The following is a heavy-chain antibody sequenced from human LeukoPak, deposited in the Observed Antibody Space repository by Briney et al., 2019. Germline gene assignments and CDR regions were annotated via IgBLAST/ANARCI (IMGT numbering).Heavy chain of an antibody. CDR3: ARIRRGYSYGYYFDY. CDR1: GGSISSGDYY. V-gene: IGHV4-30-4*01. J-gene: IGHJ4*02. D-gene: IGHD5-18*01. CDR2: IYYSGST. Sequence: SETLSLTCTVSGGSISSGDYYWSWIRQPPGKGLEWIGYIYYSGSTYYNPSLKSRVTISVDKSKNQFSLKLSSVTAADTAVYYCARIRRGYSYGYYFDYWGQGTLVTVSS.